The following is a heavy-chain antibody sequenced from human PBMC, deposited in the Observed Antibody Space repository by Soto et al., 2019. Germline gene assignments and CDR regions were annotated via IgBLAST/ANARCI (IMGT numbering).Heavy chain of an antibody. D-gene: IGHD5-12*01. V-gene: IGHV3-72*01. CDR3: ARGVVSTGYFDY. CDR1: GFTFSDHY. CDR2: SRDKVHSHTT. Sequence: EVQLAESGGGLVQPGGSLRLSCAASGFTFSDHYMDWVRQAPGKGLEWVGRSRDKVHSHTTEYAASVKGRFTISRGDSXNXLYLQMNSLNTEDTAVYYCARGVVSTGYFDYWGQGTLVTVSS. J-gene: IGHJ4*02.